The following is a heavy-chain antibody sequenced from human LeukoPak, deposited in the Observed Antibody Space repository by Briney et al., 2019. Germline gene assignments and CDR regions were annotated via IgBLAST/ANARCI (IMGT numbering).Heavy chain of an antibody. CDR3: ARHVAVALYYYYYYMDV. J-gene: IGHJ6*03. CDR1: GGSISSYY. CDR2: INHSGST. V-gene: IGHV4-34*01. Sequence: SETLSLTCTVSGGSISSYYWSWIRQPPGMGLEWIGEINHSGSTNYNPSLKSRVTISVDTSKNQFSLKLSSVTAADTAVYYCARHVAVALYYYYYYMDVWGKGTTVTVSS. D-gene: IGHD6-19*01.